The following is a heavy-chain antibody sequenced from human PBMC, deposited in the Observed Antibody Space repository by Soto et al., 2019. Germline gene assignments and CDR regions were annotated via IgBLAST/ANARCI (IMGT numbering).Heavy chain of an antibody. D-gene: IGHD3-10*01. V-gene: IGHV3-74*01. Sequence: EVQLVESGGGLVQPGGSLRLSCAASGFTFSSYWMHWVRQAPGKGLVWVSRINSDGSSTSYADSYADSVKGRFTISRDNAEITLYLQMNSRRAEDPAVYYCARDRLGGSDCWGQGTLGTVSS. CDR1: GFTFSSYW. J-gene: IGHJ4*02. CDR3: ARDRLGGSDC. CDR2: INSDGSST.